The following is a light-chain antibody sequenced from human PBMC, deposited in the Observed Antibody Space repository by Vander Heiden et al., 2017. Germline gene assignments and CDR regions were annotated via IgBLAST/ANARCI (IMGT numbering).Light chain of an antibody. V-gene: IGLV2-11*01. J-gene: IGLJ3*02. CDR1: SSDVGGYNY. CDR2: DVS. CDR3: CSYAGSFPWV. Sequence: QSALTQPRSVSGSPGQSVTISCTGTSSDVGGYNYVSWYQQHPGNAPILVIDDVSKRPSGVPDRFSGSKSGTTASLTISGLQAEDEADYYCCSYAGSFPWVFGGGTKLTVL.